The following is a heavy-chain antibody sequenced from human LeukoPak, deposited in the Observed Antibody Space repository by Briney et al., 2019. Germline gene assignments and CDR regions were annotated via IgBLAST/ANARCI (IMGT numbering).Heavy chain of an antibody. V-gene: IGHV4-34*01. CDR2: INHSGST. CDR3: ARNSDCSGGSCYFPYFDY. Sequence: PSETLSLTCAVYGGSFSGYYWSWIRQPPGKGLEWTGEINHSGSTNYNPSLKSRVTISVDTSKNQFSLKLSSVTAADTAVYYCARNSDCSGGSCYFPYFDYWGQGTLVTVSS. CDR1: GGSFSGYY. J-gene: IGHJ4*02. D-gene: IGHD2-15*01.